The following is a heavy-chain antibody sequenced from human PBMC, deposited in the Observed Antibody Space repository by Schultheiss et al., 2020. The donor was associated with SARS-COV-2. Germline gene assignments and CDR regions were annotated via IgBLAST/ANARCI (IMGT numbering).Heavy chain of an antibody. V-gene: IGHV3-30*07. CDR2: ISYDGSNK. CDR1: GFTFSSYA. J-gene: IGHJ5*02. Sequence: GGSLRLSCAASGFTFSSYAMSWVRQAPGKGLEWVAVISYDGSNKYYADSVKGRFTISRDNSKNTLYLQMNSLRAEDTAVYYCAKDQNIVVVTALRWFDPWGQGTLVTVSS. CDR3: AKDQNIVVVTALRWFDP. D-gene: IGHD2-21*02.